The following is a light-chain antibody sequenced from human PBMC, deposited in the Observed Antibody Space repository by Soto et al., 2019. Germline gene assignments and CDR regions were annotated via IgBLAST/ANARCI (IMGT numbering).Light chain of an antibody. CDR2: DVS. CDR3: FSYTSSGTYV. CDR1: SSDDGNYKY. V-gene: IGLV2-14*03. J-gene: IGLJ1*01. Sequence: QAVLTQPASVSGPPAPSITISRTATSSDDGNYKYVSWYQQNPGKAPKLIIYDVSNRPSGVSNRLSGSKSRNTASLTISRLQAEDETDYYCFSYTSSGTYVFGTG.